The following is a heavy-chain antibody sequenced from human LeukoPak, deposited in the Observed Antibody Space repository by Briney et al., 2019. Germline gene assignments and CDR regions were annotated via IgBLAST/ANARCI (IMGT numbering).Heavy chain of an antibody. Sequence: GGSLRLSCAASGFTFNNYDMNWVRQAPGKGLEWVSSITSSGSSTYYADSVKGRFIISRDNSKNTLYLQMNSLRAEDTAVYYCAKVVSFPYYYYMDVWGKGTTVTISS. CDR1: GFTFNNYD. CDR2: ITSSGSST. J-gene: IGHJ6*03. CDR3: AKVVSFPYYYYMDV. V-gene: IGHV3-23*01.